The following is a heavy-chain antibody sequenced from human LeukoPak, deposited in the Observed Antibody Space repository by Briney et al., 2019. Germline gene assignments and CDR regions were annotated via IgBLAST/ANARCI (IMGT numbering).Heavy chain of an antibody. D-gene: IGHD6-19*01. CDR3: AKDSLEAGSGWYVPSHYYYYGMDV. CDR1: GFTFDDYA. CDR2: ISWNSGSK. J-gene: IGHJ6*02. V-gene: IGHV3-9*01. Sequence: GGSLRLSCAASGFTFDDYAMHWLRQAPGKGLEWVPCISWNSGSKGYADSVKGRFTISRDNAKNSLYLQMNSLRAEDTALYYCAKDSLEAGSGWYVPSHYYYYGMDVWGQGTTITVSS.